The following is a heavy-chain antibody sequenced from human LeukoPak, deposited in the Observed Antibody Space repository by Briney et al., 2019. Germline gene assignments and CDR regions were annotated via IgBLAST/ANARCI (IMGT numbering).Heavy chain of an antibody. CDR2: IYYSGST. CDR3: ARAWYYYDSSGYYWFDP. D-gene: IGHD3-22*01. Sequence: SETLSLTCTVSGGSISSYYWSWIRQPPGKGLEWIGYIYYSGSTTYNPSLKSRVTISVDTSKNQFSLKLSSVTAADTAVYYCARAWYYYDSSGYYWFDPCGQGTLVTVSS. V-gene: IGHV4-59*01. J-gene: IGHJ5*02. CDR1: GGSISSYY.